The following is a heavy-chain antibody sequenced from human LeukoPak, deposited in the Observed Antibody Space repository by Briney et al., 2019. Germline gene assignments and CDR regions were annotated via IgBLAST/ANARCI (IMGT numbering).Heavy chain of an antibody. J-gene: IGHJ4*02. CDR3: ARALVGATAY. Sequence: GGSLRLPCAASGFTFGSYWLTWVRQAPGKGLEWVANIKEDGSEKYYADSVKGRFTISRDNSKNTLYLQMNSLRAEDTAVYYCARALVGATAYWGQGTLVTVSS. D-gene: IGHD1-26*01. CDR2: IKEDGSEK. CDR1: GFTFGSYW. V-gene: IGHV3-7*02.